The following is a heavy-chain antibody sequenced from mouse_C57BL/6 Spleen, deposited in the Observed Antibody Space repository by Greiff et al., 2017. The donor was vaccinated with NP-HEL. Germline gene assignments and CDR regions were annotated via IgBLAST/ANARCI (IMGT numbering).Heavy chain of an antibody. CDR2: IYPRDGST. CDR1: GYTFTSYD. D-gene: IGHD2-4*01. Sequence: QVQLKQSGPELVKPGASVKLSCKASGYTFTSYDINWVKQRPGQGLEWIGWIYPRDGSTKYNEKFKGKATLTVDTSSSTAYMELHSLTSEDSAVYFCARGDYDYFYYFDYWGQGTTLTVSS. V-gene: IGHV1-85*01. J-gene: IGHJ2*01. CDR3: ARGDYDYFYYFDY.